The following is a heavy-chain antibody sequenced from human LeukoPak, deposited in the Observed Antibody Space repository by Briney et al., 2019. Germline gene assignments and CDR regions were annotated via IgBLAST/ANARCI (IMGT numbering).Heavy chain of an antibody. J-gene: IGHJ6*03. CDR3: AREPGPRYYDFWSGFRVSENYYYYMAV. D-gene: IGHD3-3*01. Sequence: SETLSLTCTGCGGSISRYYWSWIGQPPGKGLEGIGYIYYSGSTNYNPSLKRRVTISVDTSKNPSSLKLRSVTAADTAVYSCAREPGPRYYDFWSGFRVSENYYYYMAVWGKGTTVTVSS. V-gene: IGHV4-59*01. CDR2: IYYSGST. CDR1: GGSISRYY.